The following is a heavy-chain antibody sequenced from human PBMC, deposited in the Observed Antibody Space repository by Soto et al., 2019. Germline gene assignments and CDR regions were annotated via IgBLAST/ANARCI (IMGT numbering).Heavy chain of an antibody. D-gene: IGHD5-18*01. CDR1: GYTFTSYG. J-gene: IGHJ6*02. Sequence: SVKVSCKASGYTFTSYGISWVRQAPGQGLEWMGWISAYNGNTNYAQKLQGRVTMTTDTSTSTAYMELRSLRSDDTAVYYCARGGCSYGYYYYYYGMDVWGQGTTVTVSS. CDR3: ARGGCSYGYYYYYYGMDV. CDR2: ISAYNGNT. V-gene: IGHV1-18*04.